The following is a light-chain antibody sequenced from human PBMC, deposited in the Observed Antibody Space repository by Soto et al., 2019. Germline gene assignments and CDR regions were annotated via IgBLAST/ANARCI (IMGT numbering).Light chain of an antibody. CDR3: QERDNWPWT. V-gene: IGKV3-11*01. Sequence: ETVLTQSPATLYLSPGERATLSCRASQSVRSNLAWYQHKPGQAPRLLIYDASNRATGIPGRFSGSGSGTDFTLTISKLEPEDFAVYYCQERDNWPWTFGQGAKVEIK. CDR2: DAS. J-gene: IGKJ1*01. CDR1: QSVRSN.